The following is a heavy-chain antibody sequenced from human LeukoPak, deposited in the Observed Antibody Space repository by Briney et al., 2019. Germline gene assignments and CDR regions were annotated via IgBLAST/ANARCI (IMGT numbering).Heavy chain of an antibody. V-gene: IGHV4-59*01. J-gene: IGHJ3*02. Sequence: SETLSLTCTVSGGSISSYYWSWIRQPPGKGLEWIGYIYYSGSTNYNPSLKSRVTISVDTSKNQFSLKLSSVTAADTAVYYCARDSGSYYVEAFDIWGQGTMVTVSS. CDR3: ARDSGSYYVEAFDI. CDR1: GGSISSYY. CDR2: IYYSGST. D-gene: IGHD1-26*01.